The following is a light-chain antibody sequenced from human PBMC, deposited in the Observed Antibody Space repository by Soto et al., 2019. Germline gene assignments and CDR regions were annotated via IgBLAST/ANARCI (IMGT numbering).Light chain of an antibody. V-gene: IGKV4-1*01. CDR2: WAS. CDR1: QSVLYSPNNKNY. J-gene: IGKJ1*01. CDR3: QQYYTNSWS. Sequence: VLTQSPVTLSLSPGERATINCKSSQSVLYSPNNKNYLAWYQHKPGQPPKMLIYWASIRESGVPDRFSGSGSGTDFTLTISSLQSEDVAVYYCQQYYTNSWSFGQGTKVDIK.